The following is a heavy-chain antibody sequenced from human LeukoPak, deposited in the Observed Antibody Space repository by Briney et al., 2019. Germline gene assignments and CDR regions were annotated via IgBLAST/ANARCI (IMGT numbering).Heavy chain of an antibody. CDR2: IDNSGGT. CDR1: GGSISSSNYY. D-gene: IGHD3-10*01. J-gene: IGHJ5*02. Sequence: SETLSLTCTVSGGSISSSNYYWGWIRQPPGKGLEWIGSIDNSGGTYYNPSLQSRVTISVDTSKNQFSLKLRSVTAADTAVYYCAHQTTHGFGEVLYEAWGRGTLVSASP. CDR3: AHQTTHGFGEVLYEA. V-gene: IGHV4-39*01.